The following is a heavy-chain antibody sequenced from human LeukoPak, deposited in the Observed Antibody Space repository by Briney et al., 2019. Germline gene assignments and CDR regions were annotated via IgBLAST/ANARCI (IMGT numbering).Heavy chain of an antibody. Sequence: SVKVSCKASGGTLSSYAISWVRQAPGQGLEWMGGIIPIFGTANYAQKFQGRVTITADESTSTAYMELSSLRSEDTAVYYCARGGGIVGALFDYWGQGTLVTVSS. J-gene: IGHJ4*02. D-gene: IGHD1-26*01. V-gene: IGHV1-69*13. CDR3: ARGGGIVGALFDY. CDR2: IIPIFGTA. CDR1: GGTLSSYA.